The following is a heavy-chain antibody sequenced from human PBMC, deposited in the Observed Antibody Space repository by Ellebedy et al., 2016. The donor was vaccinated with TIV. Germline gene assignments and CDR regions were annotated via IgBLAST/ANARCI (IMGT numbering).Heavy chain of an antibody. CDR1: GFTFTNAW. V-gene: IGHV3-7*01. CDR3: ARDQDDFWSGYPERPHTFDI. Sequence: GGSLRLSXAASGFTFTNAWMSWVRQAPGKGLEWVAMIKPDGSDKYYVDSVKGRFTISRDNGENSLDLQMNSLRAEDTAVYYCARDQDDFWSGYPERPHTFDIWGQGTMVAVSS. CDR2: IKPDGSDK. D-gene: IGHD3-3*01. J-gene: IGHJ3*02.